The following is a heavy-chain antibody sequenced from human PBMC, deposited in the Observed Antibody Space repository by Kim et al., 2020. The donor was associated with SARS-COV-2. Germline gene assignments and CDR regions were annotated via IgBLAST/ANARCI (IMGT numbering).Heavy chain of an antibody. D-gene: IGHD6-13*01. CDR3: ARDISALREQQLAFDY. J-gene: IGHJ4*01. Sequence: GGSLRLSCAASGFTFSSYGMHWVRQAPGKGLEWVAVISYDGSNKYYADSVKGRFTISRDNSKNTLYLQMNSLRAEDTAVYYCARDISALREQQLAFDYWG. CDR2: ISYDGSNK. V-gene: IGHV3-33*05. CDR1: GFTFSSYG.